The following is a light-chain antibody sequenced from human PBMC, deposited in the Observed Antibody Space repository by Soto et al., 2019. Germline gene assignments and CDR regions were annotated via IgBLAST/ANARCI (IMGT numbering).Light chain of an antibody. CDR3: QQYGSSRT. J-gene: IGKJ1*01. CDR2: GTS. CDR1: QSVSRNN. V-gene: IGKV3-20*01. Sequence: ELVLTQSSGTMSVSPGARATLSCRASQSVSRNNLAWYPQKPGQAPRLLIYGTSTRATGIPDRFIVNGSATDFTLLICRLEPEEFAVYYCQQYGSSRTLVQGTKVDIK.